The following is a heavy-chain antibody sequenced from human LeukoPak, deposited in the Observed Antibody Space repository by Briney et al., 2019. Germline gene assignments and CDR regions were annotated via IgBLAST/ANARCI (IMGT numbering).Heavy chain of an antibody. V-gene: IGHV3-23*01. CDR1: GFIFSTYA. CDR2: ISGSDGST. Sequence: GGSLRLSCAASGFIFSTYAMSWVRQAPGEGLEWVSAISGSDGSTYYADSVKGRFTISRDNSKDTLYLQMNSLRVEDTAIYYCAKDFTPNYYDSSGYYYFDYWGQGSLVTVSS. J-gene: IGHJ4*02. D-gene: IGHD3-22*01. CDR3: AKDFTPNYYDSSGYYYFDY.